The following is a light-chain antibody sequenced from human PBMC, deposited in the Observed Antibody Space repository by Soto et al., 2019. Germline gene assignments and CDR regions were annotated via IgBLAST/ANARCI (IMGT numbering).Light chain of an antibody. Sequence: EIVMTQSPDTLSVSPGRRATLSCRASHSVRSSLAWYQQKPGQAPRRLIHGASTRATGIPGRFSGSGSGTEFTLIISSLQSEDSAVYYCQQRKHWPPITFGQGTRLEIK. CDR3: QQRKHWPPIT. CDR2: GAS. CDR1: HSVRSS. V-gene: IGKV3-15*01. J-gene: IGKJ5*01.